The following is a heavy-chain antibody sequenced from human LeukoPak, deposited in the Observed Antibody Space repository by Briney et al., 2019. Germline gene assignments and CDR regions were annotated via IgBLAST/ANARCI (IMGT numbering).Heavy chain of an antibody. J-gene: IGHJ4*02. CDR3: TRDFGRSSYYFDF. Sequence: GGSLRLSCAASGFTFNGYWMSWVRQAPGKGLEWVANIKQDGSEKYYVDSVRGRVTISRDNAENSLFLQMNRLRVEDTAVYYCTRDFGRSSYYFDFWGQGTLVTVSS. CDR1: GFTFNGYW. V-gene: IGHV3-7*01. D-gene: IGHD3-3*01. CDR2: IKQDGSEK.